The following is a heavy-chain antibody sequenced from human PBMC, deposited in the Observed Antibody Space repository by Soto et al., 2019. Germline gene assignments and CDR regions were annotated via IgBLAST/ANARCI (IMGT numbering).Heavy chain of an antibody. CDR3: ARDLGGPDY. D-gene: IGHD3-16*01. CDR1: GFSLGPYW. V-gene: IGHV3-74*03. CDR2: LSSDGFGA. J-gene: IGHJ4*02. Sequence: EVHLEESGGGLVQPGGSLRLSCAASGFSLGPYWMHWVRQVPGRGLEWVARLSSDGFGAAYADSVKGRFFISRDIARNTLSLQMNSLRADDTAVYYCARDLGGPDYWGRGTSVTVSS.